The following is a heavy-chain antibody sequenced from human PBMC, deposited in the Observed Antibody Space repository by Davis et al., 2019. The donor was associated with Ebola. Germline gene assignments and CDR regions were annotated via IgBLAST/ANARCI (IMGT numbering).Heavy chain of an antibody. CDR2: ISPSASRM. Sequence: GESLKISCPASGFTFSDYEMNWVRQTPEKGLEWVSYISPSASRMFYAGSVKGRFTISRDDAKNSLFLQMNSLRVEDTAVYYCVPGTWIRGQGRLVTVSS. CDR1: GFTFSDYE. V-gene: IGHV3-48*03. D-gene: IGHD5-18*01. CDR3: VPGTWI. J-gene: IGHJ4*02.